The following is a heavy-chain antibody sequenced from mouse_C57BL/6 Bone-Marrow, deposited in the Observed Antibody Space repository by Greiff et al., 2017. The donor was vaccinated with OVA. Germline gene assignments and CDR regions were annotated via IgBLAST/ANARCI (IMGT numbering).Heavy chain of an antibody. J-gene: IGHJ2*01. V-gene: IGHV1-64*01. CDR2: IHPNSGST. D-gene: IGHD2-2*01. CDR3: ARHGGYDEDY. CDR1: GYTFTSYW. Sequence: QVHVKQPGAELVKPGASVKLSCKASGYTFTSYWMHWVKQRPGQGLEWIGMIHPNSGSTNYNEKFKSKATLTADKSSSTVYMELSRLTSEDSAVYFCARHGGYDEDYWGQGTTLTVSS.